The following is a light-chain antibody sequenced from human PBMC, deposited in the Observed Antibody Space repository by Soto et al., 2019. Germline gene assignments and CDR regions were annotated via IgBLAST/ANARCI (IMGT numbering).Light chain of an antibody. CDR3: QQYDSSPLYT. Sequence: MMMTQSPATFSVSPGERVTLSCRIIHSVNSHVAWDQQKPGQAPRLLIYGASSRATGIPDRFGGSGSGTDFTLTISRLEPEDFAVYYCQQYDSSPLYTFGQGTRLEIK. V-gene: IGKV3-20*01. CDR2: GAS. CDR1: HSVNSH. J-gene: IGKJ5*01.